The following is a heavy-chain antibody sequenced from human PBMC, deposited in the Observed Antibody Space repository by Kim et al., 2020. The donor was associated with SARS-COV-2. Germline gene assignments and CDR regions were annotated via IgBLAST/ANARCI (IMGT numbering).Heavy chain of an antibody. V-gene: IGHV3-15*01. J-gene: IGHJ4*02. Sequence: GGSLRLSCAASGFTFYNAWMSWVRQAAGKGLEWVGRIKSKTDGGTADYAAPVKGRFTISRDDSKDTMYLQMNSLKTEDTAVYYCTTYSAYGTGPIFDYWGQGILVTVSS. CDR2: IKSKTDGGTA. D-gene: IGHD3-22*01. CDR3: TTYSAYGTGPIFDY. CDR1: GFTFYNAW.